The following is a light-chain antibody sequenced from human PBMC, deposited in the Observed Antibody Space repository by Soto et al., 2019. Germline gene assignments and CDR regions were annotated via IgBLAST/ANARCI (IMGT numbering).Light chain of an antibody. CDR1: SSDVGGYNY. J-gene: IGLJ1*01. CDR3: SSYADSNNFV. CDR2: EVS. Sequence: QSVLTQPPSASGSPGQSVTISCTGTSSDVGGYNYVSWYQQHPGKAPKLMIHEVSKRPSGVPDRFSGSKSGNTASLTVSGLQAEDEADYYCSSYADSNNFVFGTGTKVTAL. V-gene: IGLV2-8*01.